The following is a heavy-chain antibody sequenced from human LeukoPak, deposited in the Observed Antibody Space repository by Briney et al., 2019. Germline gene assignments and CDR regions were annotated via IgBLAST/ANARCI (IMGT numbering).Heavy chain of an antibody. Sequence: GGSLRLSCAASGFYLRDHWMDWVRQAPGKGLEWVGHIKTDGSETYYLDSLKGRISISRDNTNNALYLQMNSLRVEDTAVYYCVKNDGWFHLAQWGQGTLVTVSS. V-gene: IGHV3-7*03. CDR1: GFYLRDHW. D-gene: IGHD6-19*01. CDR2: IKTDGSET. J-gene: IGHJ4*02. CDR3: VKNDGWFHLAQ.